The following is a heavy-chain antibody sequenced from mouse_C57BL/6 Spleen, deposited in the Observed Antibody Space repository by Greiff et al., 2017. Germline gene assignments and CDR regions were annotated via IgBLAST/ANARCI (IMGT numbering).Heavy chain of an antibody. CDR2: INPGSGGT. J-gene: IGHJ2*01. CDR1: GYAFTNYL. D-gene: IGHD1-1*01. Sequence: VQLQQSGAELVRPGTSVKVSCKASGYAFTNYLIEWVKQRPGQGLEWIGVINPGSGGTNYNEKFKGKATLTADKSSSTAYMQLSSLTSEDSAVYFCATQAYGSSYGYFDYWGQGTTLTVSS. V-gene: IGHV1-54*01. CDR3: ATQAYGSSYGYFDY.